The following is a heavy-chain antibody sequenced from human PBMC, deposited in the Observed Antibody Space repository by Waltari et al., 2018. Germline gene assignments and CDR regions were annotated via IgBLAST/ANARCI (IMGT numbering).Heavy chain of an antibody. CDR3: ARGPLIFGVVISLSTITNWFDP. D-gene: IGHD3-3*01. V-gene: IGHV4-34*01. Sequence: QVQLQQWGAGLLKPSEPLSLTCAVYGGSFSGYYWSWIRHPPGKGLEWIGEINHSGSTNYNPSLKSRVTISVDTSKNQFSLKLSSVTAADTAVYYCARGPLIFGVVISLSTITNWFDPWGQGTLVTVSS. CDR1: GGSFSGYY. J-gene: IGHJ5*02. CDR2: INHSGST.